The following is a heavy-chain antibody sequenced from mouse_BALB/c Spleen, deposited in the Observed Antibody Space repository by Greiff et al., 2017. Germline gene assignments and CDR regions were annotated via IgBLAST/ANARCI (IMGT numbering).Heavy chain of an antibody. J-gene: IGHJ3*01. D-gene: IGHD4-1*02. V-gene: IGHV1-54*01. CDR3: ARSQLGRFAY. CDR2: INPGSGGT. Sequence: QVQLQQSGAELLRPGTSVKVSCKASGYAFTNYLIEWVKQRPGQGLEWIGVINPGSGGTNYNEKFKGKATLTADKSSSTAYMQLSSLTSDDSAVYFCARSQLGRFAYWGQGTLVTVSA. CDR1: GYAFTNYL.